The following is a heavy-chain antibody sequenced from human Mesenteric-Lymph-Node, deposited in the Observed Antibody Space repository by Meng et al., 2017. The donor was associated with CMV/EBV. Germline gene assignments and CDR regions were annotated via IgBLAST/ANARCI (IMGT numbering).Heavy chain of an antibody. CDR1: GYTFISYP. V-gene: IGHV1-18*01. D-gene: IGHD3-10*01. J-gene: IGHJ4*02. CDR2: ISTYNGNI. CDR3: AIDYDSGSYKFDY. Sequence: CKASGYTFISYPISWVRRAPGQGLEWMGWISTYNGNIYYAQKFQDRVTMTTDTSTSTAYMELRSLRSDDTAVYYCAIDYDSGSYKFDYWGQGTLVTVSS.